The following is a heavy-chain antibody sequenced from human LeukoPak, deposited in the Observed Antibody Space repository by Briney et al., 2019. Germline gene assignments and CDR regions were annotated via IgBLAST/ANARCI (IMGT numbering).Heavy chain of an antibody. CDR3: ARDGGYCSSTSCYFYYYYYYMDV. CDR2: ISGSGGST. D-gene: IGHD2-2*01. Sequence: PGGSLRLSCAASGFTFSSYAMSWVRQAPGKGLEWVSAISGSGGSTYYADSVKGRFTISRDNSKNTLYLQMNSLRAEDTAVYYCARDGGYCSSTSCYFYYYYYYMDVWGKGTTVTVSS. J-gene: IGHJ6*03. V-gene: IGHV3-23*01. CDR1: GFTFSSYA.